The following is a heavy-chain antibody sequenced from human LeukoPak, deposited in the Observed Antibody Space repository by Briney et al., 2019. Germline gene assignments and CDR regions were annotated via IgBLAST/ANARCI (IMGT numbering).Heavy chain of an antibody. D-gene: IGHD1-26*01. V-gene: IGHV1-18*01. J-gene: IGHJ4*02. CDR1: GYTFTSYG. Sequence: ASVKVSCKASGYTFTSYGISWVRQAPGQGLEWMGWISAYNGNTNYAQKLQGRVTMTTDTSTSTAYMELRSLRSDDTAVYYCARDRGGGSYVNYFDYWGQGTLVTVSS. CDR2: ISAYNGNT. CDR3: ARDRGGGSYVNYFDY.